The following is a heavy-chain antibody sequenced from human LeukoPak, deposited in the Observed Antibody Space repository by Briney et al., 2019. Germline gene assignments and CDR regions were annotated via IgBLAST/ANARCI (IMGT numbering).Heavy chain of an antibody. V-gene: IGHV5-51*01. CDR3: ARHRGSTTMIVVGKTGYHFDL. CDR1: GYSFATYW. D-gene: IGHD3-22*01. Sequence: GESLKISCKVSGYSFATYWIGWVRQMPGKGLEWMGIIYPGASDARYSPSFQGLVTISVDKTINTAYLQWSSLEASDTAIYYCARHRGSTTMIVVGKTGYHFDLWGRGTLVTVSS. J-gene: IGHJ2*01. CDR2: IYPGASDA.